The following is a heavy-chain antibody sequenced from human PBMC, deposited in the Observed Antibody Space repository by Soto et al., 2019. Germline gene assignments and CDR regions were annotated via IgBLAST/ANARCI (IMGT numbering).Heavy chain of an antibody. V-gene: IGHV3-23*01. CDR3: ARDGATSVSGRWYY. J-gene: IGHJ4*02. CDR2: ISARGGRT. CDR1: GLIFNNYI. Sequence: GGSLRPSCADSGLIFNNYIMNWVRHISGKGLEWVSSISARGGRTYYAASVKGRSTISRDNSKNMLYLQMNRRRADDTGVDYYARDGATSVSGRWYYWSPGTLVTVSS. D-gene: IGHD4-4*01.